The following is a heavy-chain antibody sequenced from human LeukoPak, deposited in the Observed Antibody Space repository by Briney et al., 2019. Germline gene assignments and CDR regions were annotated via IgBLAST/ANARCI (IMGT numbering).Heavy chain of an antibody. Sequence: GGSLRLSCAASGFTFSSYSMNWVRQAPGKGLEWVSSISXXXXYIYYADSVKGRFTISRDNAKNSLYLQMNSLRAEDTAVYYCARVKALGSWSYRSTTYYFDYWGQGTLVTVSS. V-gene: IGHV3-21*01. J-gene: IGHJ4*02. D-gene: IGHD1-26*01. CDR1: GFTFSSYS. CDR3: ARVKALGSWSYRSTTYYFDY. CDR2: ISXXXXYI.